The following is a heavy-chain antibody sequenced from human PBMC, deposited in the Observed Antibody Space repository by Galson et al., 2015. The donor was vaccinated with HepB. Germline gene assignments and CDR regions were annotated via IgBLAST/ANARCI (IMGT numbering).Heavy chain of an antibody. Sequence: ETLSLTCTVSGGSISSYYWSWIRQPPGKGLEWIGYIYYSGSTNYNPSLKSRVTISVDTSKNQFSLKLSSVTAADTAVYYCARHAAEIVGAIGANWFDPWGQGTLVTVSS. V-gene: IGHV4-59*08. D-gene: IGHD1-26*01. CDR3: ARHAAEIVGAIGANWFDP. CDR2: IYYSGST. CDR1: GGSISSYY. J-gene: IGHJ5*02.